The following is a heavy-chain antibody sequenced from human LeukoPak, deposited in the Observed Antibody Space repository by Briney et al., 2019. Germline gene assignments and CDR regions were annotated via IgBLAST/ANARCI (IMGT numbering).Heavy chain of an antibody. CDR1: GGSISNYC. J-gene: IGHJ4*02. V-gene: IGHV4-4*09. D-gene: IGHD3-10*01. CDR2: IYTSGSS. CDR3: AGSGSPDDH. Sequence: SETLSLTCTVSGGSISNYCWSWIRQPPGKGLEWIGFIYTSGSSDHNPSLKGRVTISLDTSKNQFSLKLSSVTTADTAVYYCAGSGSPDDHWGQGTLVTVSS.